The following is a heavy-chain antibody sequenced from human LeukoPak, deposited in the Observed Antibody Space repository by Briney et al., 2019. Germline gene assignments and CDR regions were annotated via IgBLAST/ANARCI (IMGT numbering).Heavy chain of an antibody. CDR1: GFTFSSYS. J-gene: IGHJ4*02. CDR2: ISSSSSTI. Sequence: GGSLRLSCAASGFTFSSYSVNWVRQAPGKGLEWVSYISSSSSTIYYADSVKGRFTISRDNAKNSLYLQMNSLRAEDTAVYYCARGDGLLWFGELTWGQGTLVTVSS. CDR3: ARGDGLLWFGELT. V-gene: IGHV3-48*04. D-gene: IGHD3-10*01.